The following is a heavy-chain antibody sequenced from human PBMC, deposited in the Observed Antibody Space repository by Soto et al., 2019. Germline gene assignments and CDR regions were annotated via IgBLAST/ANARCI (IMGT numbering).Heavy chain of an antibody. V-gene: IGHV3-23*01. J-gene: IGHJ4*02. D-gene: IGHD6-13*01. CDR3: AYSLVDLAAAGPYVY. CDR2: ISGSGGST. CDR1: GFTFSSYA. Sequence: GSLRLSCAASGFTFSSYAMSWVRQAPGKGLEWVSAISGSGGSTYYADSVKGRFTISRDNSKNTLYLQMNSLRAEDTAVYYCAYSLVDLAAAGPYVYWCQGILVT.